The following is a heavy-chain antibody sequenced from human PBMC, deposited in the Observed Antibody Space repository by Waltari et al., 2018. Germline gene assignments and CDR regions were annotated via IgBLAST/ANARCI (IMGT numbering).Heavy chain of an antibody. Sequence: QVQLQESGPGLVKPSETLSLTCTVSGGSISTSKYYWGWIRQTPGKGLEWIGNMYYTGSTYYTPSLKSRVSISMDTSKNQFSLKLNSVTAADTAVYYCARNSSGWSFDSWGQGTLVTVSS. D-gene: IGHD6-19*01. CDR1: GGSISTSKYY. J-gene: IGHJ4*02. CDR2: MYYTGST. CDR3: ARNSSGWSFDS. V-gene: IGHV4-39*07.